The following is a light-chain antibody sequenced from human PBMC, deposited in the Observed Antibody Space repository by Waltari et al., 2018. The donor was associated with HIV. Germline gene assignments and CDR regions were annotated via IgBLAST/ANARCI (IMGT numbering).Light chain of an antibody. Sequence: QSALTQPASVSGSPGQSITISCTGTSSDVGGHNYVSWYQQNPGKAPKPMIYEVSNRPSGVSNRFSGSKSGNTASLTISGLQAEDEADYYCSSYTSSSTLYVFGTGTKVTVL. J-gene: IGLJ1*01. V-gene: IGLV2-14*01. CDR3: SSYTSSSTLYV. CDR1: SSDVGGHNY. CDR2: EVS.